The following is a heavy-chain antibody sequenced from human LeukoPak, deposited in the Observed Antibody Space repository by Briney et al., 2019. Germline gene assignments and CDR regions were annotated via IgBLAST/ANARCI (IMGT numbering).Heavy chain of an antibody. D-gene: IGHD3-9*01. CDR3: ARDSSPLRYFDWLSSRGDAFDI. J-gene: IGHJ3*02. V-gene: IGHV4-61*02. CDR2: IYTSEST. Sequence: SETLSLTRSVSGGSISSSNYYWSWIRQPAGKGLEWIGRIYTSESTNYNPSLKSRVTISVDTSKNQFSLKLSSVTAADTAVYYCARDSSPLRYFDWLSSRGDAFDIWGQGTMVTVSS. CDR1: GGSISSSNYY.